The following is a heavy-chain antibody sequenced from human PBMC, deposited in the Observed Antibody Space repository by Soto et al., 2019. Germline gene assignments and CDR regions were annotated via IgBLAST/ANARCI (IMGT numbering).Heavy chain of an antibody. J-gene: IGHJ4*02. V-gene: IGHV4-39*01. CDR3: ARRDFWSGYIH. CDR1: GGSISSSSYY. D-gene: IGHD3-3*01. CDR2: IYYSGST. Sequence: PSETLSLTCTVSGGSISSSSYYWGWIRQPPGKGLEWIGSIYYSGSTYYNPSLKSRVTISVDTSKNQFSLKLSSVTAADTAVYYCARRDFWSGYIHWGQGTLVTVSS.